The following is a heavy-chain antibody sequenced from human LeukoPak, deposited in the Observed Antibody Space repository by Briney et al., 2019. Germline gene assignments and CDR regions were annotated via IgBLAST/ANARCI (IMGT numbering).Heavy chain of an antibody. D-gene: IGHD6-19*01. V-gene: IGHV3-30*18. CDR3: AKDHSGSGWYHYFDY. J-gene: IGHJ4*02. CDR2: ISYDGSNK. Sequence: TGRSLRLSCAASGFTFSSYGMHWVRQAPGKGLEWVAVISYDGSNKYYADSVKGRFTISRDNSKNTLYLQMNSLRAEDTAVYYCAKDHSGSGWYHYFDYWGQGTLVTVSS. CDR1: GFTFSSYG.